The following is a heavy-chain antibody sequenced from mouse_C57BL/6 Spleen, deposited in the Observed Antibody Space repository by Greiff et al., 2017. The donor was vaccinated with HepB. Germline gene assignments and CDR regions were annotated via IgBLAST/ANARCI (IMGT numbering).Heavy chain of an antibody. D-gene: IGHD2-3*01. Sequence: DVMLVESGEGLVKPGGSLKLSCAASGFTFSSYAMSWVRQTPEKRLEWVAYISSGGDYIYYADTVKGRFTISRDNARNTLYLQMSSLKSEDTAMYYCTRDDGYYVGYAMDYWGQGTSVTVSS. V-gene: IGHV5-9-1*02. CDR2: ISSGGDYI. CDR3: TRDDGYYVGYAMDY. CDR1: GFTFSSYA. J-gene: IGHJ4*01.